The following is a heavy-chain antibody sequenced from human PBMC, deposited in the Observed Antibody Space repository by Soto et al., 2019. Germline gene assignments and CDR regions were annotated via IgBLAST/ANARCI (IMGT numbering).Heavy chain of an antibody. V-gene: IGHV3-23*01. D-gene: IGHD4-17*01. CDR2: ISGSGGST. Sequence: GGSLRLSCVVSGFTVSSNYMSWVRQAPGKGLEWVSAISGSGGSTYYADSVKGRFTISRDNSKNTLYLQMNSLRAEDTAVYYCATKPDYGDYRYYYYGMDVWGQGTTVTVSS. CDR3: ATKPDYGDYRYYYYGMDV. CDR1: GFTVSSNY. J-gene: IGHJ6*02.